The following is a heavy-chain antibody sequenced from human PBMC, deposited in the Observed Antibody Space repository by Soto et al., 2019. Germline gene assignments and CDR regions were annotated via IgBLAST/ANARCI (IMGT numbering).Heavy chain of an antibody. CDR3: ARDGGSYDAFDI. CDR1: GYTFTIYY. CDR2: INPSGGST. D-gene: IGHD1-26*01. J-gene: IGHJ3*02. V-gene: IGHV1-46*03. Sequence: ASVKVSCKASGYTFTIYYMHWVRQAPGQGLEWMGIINPSGGSTSYAQKFQGRVTMTRDTSTSTVYMELSSLRSEDTAVYYCARDGGSYDAFDIWGQGTMVTVSS.